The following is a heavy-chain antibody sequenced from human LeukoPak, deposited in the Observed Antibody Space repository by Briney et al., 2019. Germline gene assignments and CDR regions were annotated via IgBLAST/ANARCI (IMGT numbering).Heavy chain of an antibody. Sequence: PGASLRLFCAASGFTLSSYAMNWVRQAPGKGLEGVSAISGSCGSTYYADSVKGRFTLSRDNSKNTLYLQMNSLRAEDTAVYYCAKDRGYSRPDAFDIWGQGTMVTVSS. D-gene: IGHD5-18*01. CDR1: GFTLSSYA. V-gene: IGHV3-23*01. CDR2: ISGSCGST. J-gene: IGHJ3*02. CDR3: AKDRGYSRPDAFDI.